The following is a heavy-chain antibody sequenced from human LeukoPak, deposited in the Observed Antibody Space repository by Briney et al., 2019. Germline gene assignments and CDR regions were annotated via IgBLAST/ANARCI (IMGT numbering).Heavy chain of an antibody. CDR2: IYNDGGT. CDR1: GFTVSVIY. J-gene: IGHJ4*02. Sequence: GGSLRLSCAASGFTVSVIYMSWVRQAPGKGLEWVSIIYNDGGTYYADSVKGRFTISRDSSENTVYLQMSSLRADDTAVYYCARVTATDDYFDYWGQGTLVTVSS. CDR3: ARVTATDDYFDY. V-gene: IGHV3-53*01. D-gene: IGHD2-21*02.